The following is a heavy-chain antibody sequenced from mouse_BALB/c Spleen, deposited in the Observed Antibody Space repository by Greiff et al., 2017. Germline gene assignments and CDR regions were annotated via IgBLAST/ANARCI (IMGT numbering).Heavy chain of an antibody. CDR3: ARGDYVRYYFDY. CDR2: FHPYNDDT. CDR1: GYIFTTYP. J-gene: IGHJ2*01. Sequence: VKLMESGAELVKPGASVKMSCKAFGYIFTTYPIEWLNQNHGKSLEWIGNFHPYNDDTKYNEKFKGKANLTVEKSSSTIYLELRRLTSDDSAVYYCARGDYVRYYFDYWGQGTTLTVSA. V-gene: IGHV1-47*01. D-gene: IGHD2-4*01.